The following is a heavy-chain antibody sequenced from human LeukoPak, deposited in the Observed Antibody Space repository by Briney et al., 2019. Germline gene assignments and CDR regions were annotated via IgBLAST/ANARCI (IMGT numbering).Heavy chain of an antibody. CDR2: IRYDGSNK. V-gene: IGHV3-30*02. CDR3: AKALGPYGGNSISPSE. CDR1: GFTFSSYG. Sequence: PGGSLRLSCAASGFTFSSYGMHWVRQAPGKGLEWVAFIRYDGSNKYDADSVKGRFTFSRDNSKNTLYLQMNSLRAEDTAEYYCAKALGPYGGNSISPSEWGQGTLVTVSS. D-gene: IGHD4-23*01. J-gene: IGHJ4*02.